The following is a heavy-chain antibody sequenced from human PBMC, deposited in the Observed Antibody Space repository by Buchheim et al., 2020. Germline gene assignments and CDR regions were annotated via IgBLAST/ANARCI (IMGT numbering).Heavy chain of an antibody. D-gene: IGHD3-3*01. CDR2: IKQDGSEK. CDR1: GFTFSSYW. J-gene: IGHJ6*02. V-gene: IGHV3-7*01. CDR3: ARGLRFLEWPNYYYYGLDV. Sequence: EVQLVESGGGLVQPGGSLRLSCAASGFTFSSYWMSWVRQAPGKGLEWVANIKQDGSEKYYVDSVKGRFTISRDNAKNSLYLQMNSLRAEDTAVYYCARGLRFLEWPNYYYYGLDVWGQGTT.